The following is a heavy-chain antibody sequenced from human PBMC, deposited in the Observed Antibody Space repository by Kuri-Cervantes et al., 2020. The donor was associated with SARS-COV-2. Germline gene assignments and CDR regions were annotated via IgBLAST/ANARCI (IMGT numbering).Heavy chain of an antibody. J-gene: IGHJ4*02. Sequence: GESLKISCAASGFTFSSYWMSWVRQAPGKGLEWVSVIYSGGSTYYADSVKGRFTISRDNSKNTLYLQMNSLRAEDTAVYYCARQGYCSSTSRYTIPPDYWGQGTLVTVSS. CDR3: ARQGYCSSTSRYTIPPDY. CDR1: GFTFSSYW. D-gene: IGHD2-2*02. CDR2: IYSGGST. V-gene: IGHV3-53*01.